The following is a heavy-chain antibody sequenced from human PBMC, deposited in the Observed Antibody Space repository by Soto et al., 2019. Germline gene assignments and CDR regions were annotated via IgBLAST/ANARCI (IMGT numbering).Heavy chain of an antibody. D-gene: IGHD1-20*01. V-gene: IGHV3-30-3*01. Sequence: GGSLRLSCAASGFSFSDHAMHWLRRAPGKGLEWVALVAHDGITEYYAGSVKGRFTVSSDKSTNTLFLQMDSLDTEDTGVYYCARDDRITGIVADIDXWGRGNLVTV. CDR3: ARDDRITGIVADIDX. J-gene: IGHJ5*02. CDR1: GFSFSDHA. CDR2: VAHDGITE.